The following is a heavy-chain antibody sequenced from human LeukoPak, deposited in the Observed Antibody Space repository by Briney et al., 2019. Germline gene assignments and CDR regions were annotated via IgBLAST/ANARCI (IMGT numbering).Heavy chain of an antibody. J-gene: IGHJ4*02. V-gene: IGHV3-15*07. CDR2: IKSKADGGTT. Sequence: GRSLRLSCAASGFTFSSYGMHWVRQAPGKGLEWVGRIKSKADGGTTDYAAPVKGRFTISRDDSKNTLYLQLNSLKTEDTAVYYCTTGGYKTTRFDYWGQGTLVTVSS. CDR1: GFTFSSYG. CDR3: TTGGYKTTRFDY. D-gene: IGHD3-22*01.